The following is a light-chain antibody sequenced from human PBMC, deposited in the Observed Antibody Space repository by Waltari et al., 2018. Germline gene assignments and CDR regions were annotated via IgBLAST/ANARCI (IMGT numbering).Light chain of an antibody. CDR2: KVS. Sequence: VMTQSPLSLPVTLGQPASISCRSSQSLVFSNGNIYLNWFHQRPGQSPRRLIYKVSDRDSGVPERFSGSGSGTDFTLKISRVEAEDVGGVYYCMQAAHWPYTFGQGTKLEIK. J-gene: IGKJ2*01. V-gene: IGKV2-30*01. CDR1: QSLVFSNGNIY. CDR3: MQAAHWPYT.